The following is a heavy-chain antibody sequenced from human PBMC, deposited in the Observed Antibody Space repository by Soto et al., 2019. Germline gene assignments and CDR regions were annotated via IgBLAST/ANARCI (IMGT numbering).Heavy chain of an antibody. Sequence: EVQLLESGGGLVQPGGSLRLSCAASGFTFSSYSMTWVRQAPGKGLEWVSAISESGGTTKYADSVKGRFTISRDNSKNVLYLQINSLRAEDTAIYYCAKKYPGVTNPFDYWGQGTLVTVSS. D-gene: IGHD4-17*01. J-gene: IGHJ4*02. V-gene: IGHV3-23*01. CDR3: AKKYPGVTNPFDY. CDR2: ISESGGTT. CDR1: GFTFSSYS.